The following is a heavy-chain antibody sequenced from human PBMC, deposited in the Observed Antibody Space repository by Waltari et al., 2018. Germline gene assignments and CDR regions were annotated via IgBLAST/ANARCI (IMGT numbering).Heavy chain of an antibody. V-gene: IGHV4-59*11. Sequence: QVQLQESGPGLVKPSETLSLTCTVSGGSISSHYWSWIRQPPGKGLEWIGYIYYSGSTNDNPSLKSRVTISVDTSKNQFSLKLSSVTTADTAVYYCARDRASYGMDVWGQGTTVTVSS. CDR2: IYYSGST. CDR1: GGSISSHY. D-gene: IGHD3-10*01. J-gene: IGHJ6*02. CDR3: ARDRASYGMDV.